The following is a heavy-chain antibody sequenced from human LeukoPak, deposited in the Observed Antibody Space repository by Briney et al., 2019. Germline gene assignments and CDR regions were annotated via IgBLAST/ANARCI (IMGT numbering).Heavy chain of an antibody. CDR2: ISGSGGST. CDR1: GFTFSGYA. CDR3: ARQGVLEWLLSYYYYYMDV. D-gene: IGHD3-3*01. J-gene: IGHJ6*03. V-gene: IGHV3-23*01. Sequence: QAGGSLRLSCAATGFTFSGYAMSWVRQAPGKGLEWVSAISGSGGSTYYADSVKGRFTISRDNSKNTLYLQMNSLRAEDTAVYYCARQGVLEWLLSYYYYYMDVWGKGTTVTVSS.